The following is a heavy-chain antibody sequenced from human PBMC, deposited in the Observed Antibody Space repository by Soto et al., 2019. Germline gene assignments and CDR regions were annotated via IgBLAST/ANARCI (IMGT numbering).Heavy chain of an antibody. CDR2: IIPIFGTA. Sequence: QVQLVQSGAEVKKPGSSVKVSCKASGGTFSSYAISWVRQAPGQGLEWMGGIIPIFGTANYAQKFQGGVTITADESTSTAYMELSSLRSEDTAVYYCARDKDRIAAAGTYYYYYGMDVWGQGTTVTVSS. J-gene: IGHJ6*02. D-gene: IGHD6-13*01. V-gene: IGHV1-69*01. CDR3: ARDKDRIAAAGTYYYYYGMDV. CDR1: GGTFSSYA.